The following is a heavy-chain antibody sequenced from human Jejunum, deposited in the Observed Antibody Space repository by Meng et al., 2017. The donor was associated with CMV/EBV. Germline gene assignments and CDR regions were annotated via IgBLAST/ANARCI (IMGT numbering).Heavy chain of an antibody. CDR2: IYWDGDR. CDR3: AQTSTGNIPFSYLFDY. V-gene: IGHV2-5*02. Sequence: QNTLEESGHQLVKPPQTLTLTCIFSGFSLTTTGVGVGWIRQPPGKALEWLAIIYWDGDRRYNPSLRSRLTIMKDTSGNQVVLKMADMDPVDTATYYCAQTSTGNIPFSYLFDYWGQGALVTVSS. D-gene: IGHD3-10*01. J-gene: IGHJ4*02. CDR1: GFSLTTTGVG.